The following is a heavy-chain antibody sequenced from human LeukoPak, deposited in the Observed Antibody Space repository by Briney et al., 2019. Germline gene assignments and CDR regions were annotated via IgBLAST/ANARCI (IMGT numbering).Heavy chain of an antibody. D-gene: IGHD6-13*01. V-gene: IGHV3-7*01. CDR2: IKQDGSEK. CDR1: GFTFSSYW. J-gene: IGHJ5*02. CDR3: ARDGPVAAAGKGDWFDP. Sequence: GGSLRLSCAASGFTFSSYWMSWVRQAPGKGLEWVANIKQDGSEKYYVDSVKGRFTISRDNAKNSLYLQMNSLRAEDTAVYYCARDGPVAAAGKGDWFDPWGQGTLVTVSS.